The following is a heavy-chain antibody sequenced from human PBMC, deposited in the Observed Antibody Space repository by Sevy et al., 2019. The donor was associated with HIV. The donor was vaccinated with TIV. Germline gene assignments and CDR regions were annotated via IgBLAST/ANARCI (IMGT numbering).Heavy chain of an antibody. CDR2: INHSGST. CDR3: ARDPGIAVAGSDY. J-gene: IGHJ4*02. Sequence: SETLSLTCAVYGGSFSGYYWSWIRQPPGKGLEWIGEINHSGSTNYNPSLKSRVTISVDTSKNQFSQKLSSVTAADTAVYYCARDPGIAVAGSDYWGQGTLVTVSS. CDR1: GGSFSGYY. D-gene: IGHD6-19*01. V-gene: IGHV4-34*01.